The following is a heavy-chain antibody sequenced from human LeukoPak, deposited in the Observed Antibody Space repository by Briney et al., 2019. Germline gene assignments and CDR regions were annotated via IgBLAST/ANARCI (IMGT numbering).Heavy chain of an antibody. V-gene: IGHV4-59*01. CDR1: GGYISSYY. J-gene: IGHJ4*02. CDR3: ARVAVDWDFDY. CDR2: IYYSGST. Sequence: SETLSLTCTVSGGYISSYYWSWIRQPPGKGLEWIGYIYYSGSTNYNPSLKSRVTISVDTSKNQFSLKLSSVTAADTAVYYCARVAVDWDFDYWGQGTLVTVSS. D-gene: IGHD3-9*01.